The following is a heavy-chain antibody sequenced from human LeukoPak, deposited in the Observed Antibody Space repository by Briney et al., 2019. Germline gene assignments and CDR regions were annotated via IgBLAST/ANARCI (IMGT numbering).Heavy chain of an antibody. D-gene: IGHD1-26*01. CDR3: ASSGSYVKDYYGMDV. Sequence: PSETLSLTCTVSGGSISSYYWSWIRQPPGKGLEWIGYIYYSGSTNYNPSLKSRVTISVDTSKNQFPLKLSSVTAADTAVYYCASSGSYVKDYYGMDVWGQGTTVTVSS. J-gene: IGHJ6*02. V-gene: IGHV4-59*08. CDR1: GGSISSYY. CDR2: IYYSGST.